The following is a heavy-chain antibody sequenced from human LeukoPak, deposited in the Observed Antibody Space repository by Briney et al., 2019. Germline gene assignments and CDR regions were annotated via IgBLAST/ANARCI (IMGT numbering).Heavy chain of an antibody. CDR1: GFTFSDYS. CDR2: ISRRSRHV. CDR3: VRDLLGSGSTMAYLYH. V-gene: IGHV3-21*01. D-gene: IGHD3-10*01. Sequence: KSGGSLRLSCAASGFTFSDYSMNWVRQAPGKGLEWVSSISRRSRHVYYAGSVKGRFTISRDDARNSLYLQMNSLRAEDMAVYVCVRDLLGSGSTMAYLYHWGQGTLVTVSS. J-gene: IGHJ1*01.